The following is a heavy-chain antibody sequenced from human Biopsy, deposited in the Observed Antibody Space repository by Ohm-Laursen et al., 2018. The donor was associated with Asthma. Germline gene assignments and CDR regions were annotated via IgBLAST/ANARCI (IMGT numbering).Heavy chain of an antibody. V-gene: IGHV1-3*01. Sequence: SSVKVSCKASGYTFIHFAIHWVRQAPGQRLEWMGWINAGDGNTKYSQKFQGRVTITRGTSASTAYMDLRSLRSEDTAMYYCARTYYDFLTGQVNDAFALWGQGTMVTVSS. CDR2: INAGDGNT. J-gene: IGHJ3*01. CDR3: ARTYYDFLTGQVNDAFAL. D-gene: IGHD3-9*01. CDR1: GYTFIHFA.